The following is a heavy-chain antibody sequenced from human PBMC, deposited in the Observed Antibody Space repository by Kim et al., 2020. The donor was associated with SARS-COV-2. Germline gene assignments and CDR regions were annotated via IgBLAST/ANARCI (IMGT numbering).Heavy chain of an antibody. D-gene: IGHD4-17*01. CDR3: ATHMTTVTTPFDY. J-gene: IGHJ4*02. CDR1: GFTFSTYA. Sequence: GGSLRLSCAASGFTFSTYAMTWVRQAPGKGLEWVSSIGGVGSGGSTYYADSVNGRFTISRDDSKNTVSLQMNSLRVEDTALYYCATHMTTVTTPFDYWGRGTLVTVS. V-gene: IGHV3-23*01. CDR2: IGGVGSGGST.